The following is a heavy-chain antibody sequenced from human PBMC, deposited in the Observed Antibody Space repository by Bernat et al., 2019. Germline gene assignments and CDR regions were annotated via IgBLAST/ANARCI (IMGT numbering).Heavy chain of an antibody. CDR3: SRSGSGRSY. Sequence: QVQLQESCPGLVKPSQTLSLTCTVSGGSISSGDYYWNWVRQHPGKGLEWIGYIYYSGSTYYNPSLKSRVAISLDTSRIQFSLKLSSVTAADTAVYYCSRSGSGRSYWGQGTLVTVSS. CDR2: IYYSGST. V-gene: IGHV4-31*03. CDR1: GGSISSGDYY. J-gene: IGHJ4*02. D-gene: IGHD3-10*01.